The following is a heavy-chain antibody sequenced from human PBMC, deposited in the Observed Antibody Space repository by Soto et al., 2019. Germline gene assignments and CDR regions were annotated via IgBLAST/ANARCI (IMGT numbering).Heavy chain of an antibody. Sequence: SETLSLTCTVSGASISNYYWSWIRQPAGKGLEWIGRLSTSGNTNYNPSLKSRVTMSLDTSKNQFSLMLNSVTAADTAVYYCRRDFDYWGQGTLVTVPQ. CDR2: LSTSGNT. CDR3: RRDFDY. CDR1: GASISNYY. V-gene: IGHV4-4*07. D-gene: IGHD6-6*01. J-gene: IGHJ4*02.